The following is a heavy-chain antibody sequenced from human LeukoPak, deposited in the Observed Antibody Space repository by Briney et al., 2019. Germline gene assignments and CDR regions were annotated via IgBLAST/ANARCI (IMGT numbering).Heavy chain of an antibody. J-gene: IGHJ4*02. V-gene: IGHV4-30-2*01. CDR2: IYRSGST. D-gene: IGHD3-10*01. CDR1: GGSITSGAYA. Sequence: SETLSLTCAVSGGSITSGAYAWSWIRQPPGKGLEWVGYIYRSGSTSYKPSLKSRLSITIDKSKNQFSLNLRSVTAADTAFYYCARGGGFYGSGTTHFDYWGQGTLATVSS. CDR3: ARGGGFYGSGTTHFDY.